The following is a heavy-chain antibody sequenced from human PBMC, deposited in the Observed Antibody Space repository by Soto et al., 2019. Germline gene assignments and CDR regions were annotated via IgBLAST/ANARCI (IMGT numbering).Heavy chain of an antibody. V-gene: IGHV3-30*18. CDR3: GKDLSPTVTTFYNYYSAMDV. CDR1: GFTFSTYG. Sequence: PGGSLRLSCAASGFTFSTYGMHCLRQAPGKGLEGVAVMSYDGSNEYYEDSVSGRFTISTDNSKNTLYLQMSSLRDEDTAVYYCGKDLSPTVTTFYNYYSAMDVWGRGTTVTVSS. J-gene: IGHJ6*02. D-gene: IGHD4-4*01. CDR2: MSYDGSNE.